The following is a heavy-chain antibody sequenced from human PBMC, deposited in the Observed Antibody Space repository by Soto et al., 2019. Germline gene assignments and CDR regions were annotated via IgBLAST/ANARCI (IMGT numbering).Heavy chain of an antibody. J-gene: IGHJ5*02. CDR1: GGTFSSYA. CDR2: IIPIFGTA. V-gene: IGHV1-69*01. D-gene: IGHD7-27*01. Sequence: QVQLVQSGAEVKKPGSSVKVSCKASGGTFSSYAISWVRQAPGQGLEWMGGIIPIFGTANYAQKFQGRVTSTADESTSTAYMELSSLRAEDTAVYYCARDLTGDGRREDWFDPWGQGTLVTVSS. CDR3: ARDLTGDGRREDWFDP.